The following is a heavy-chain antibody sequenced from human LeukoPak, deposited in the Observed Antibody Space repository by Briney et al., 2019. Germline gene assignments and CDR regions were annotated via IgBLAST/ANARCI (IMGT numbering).Heavy chain of an antibody. D-gene: IGHD5-24*01. CDR3: AKDSSGRDNWFDP. J-gene: IGHJ5*02. CDR2: ISGSGGSI. Sequence: PGGTLRLSCAASGFTFSSYGMTWVRQAPGKGLEWVSGISGSGGSIYYADSVKGRFTISRDNSKNTLYLQMNSLRAEDTAVYYCAKDSSGRDNWFDPWGQGTLVTVSS. V-gene: IGHV3-23*01. CDR1: GFTFSSYG.